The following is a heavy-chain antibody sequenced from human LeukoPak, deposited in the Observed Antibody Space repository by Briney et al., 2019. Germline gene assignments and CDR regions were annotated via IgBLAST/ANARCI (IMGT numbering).Heavy chain of an antibody. CDR1: GFTVRNYT. CDR2: IRESSGDT. D-gene: IGHD3-9*01. CDR3: AKRPITGDDKSFDY. J-gene: IGHJ4*02. V-gene: IGHV3-23*01. Sequence: PGGALRLSCAASGFTVRNYTMNWVRQAPGKGREWVSSIRESSGDTYYEDSVKGRFTISRDISKNTVYLQMFSLRVEDTAVYFCAKRPITGDDKSFDYWGQGTLVTVSS.